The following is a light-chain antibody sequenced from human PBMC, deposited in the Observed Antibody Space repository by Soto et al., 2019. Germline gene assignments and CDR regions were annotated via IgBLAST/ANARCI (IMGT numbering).Light chain of an antibody. CDR1: SSDVGGYDY. Sequence: QSVLTQPPSASGSPGQSVTISCTGTSSDVGGYDYVSWYQQPPGKAPKLMIYEVTIRPSGVSDRFSGSKSGNTASLTVSGLQAEDEADYYCSSYTGGNPSYVFXTGTKVTVL. CDR2: EVT. J-gene: IGLJ1*01. CDR3: SSYTGGNPSYV. V-gene: IGLV2-8*01.